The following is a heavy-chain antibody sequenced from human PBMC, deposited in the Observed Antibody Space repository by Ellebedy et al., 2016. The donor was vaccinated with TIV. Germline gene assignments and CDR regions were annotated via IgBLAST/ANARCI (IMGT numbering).Heavy chain of an antibody. CDR2: ISSSSSTI. D-gene: IGHD1-14*01. Sequence: GESLKISCAASGFTFSSYSMNWVRQAPGKGLEWVSYISSSSSTIYYADTVKGRFTISRDNSKNTLYLQMNSLTAEDTAIYYCATKPSYRNFFDYWGQGALVTVPS. J-gene: IGHJ4*02. CDR1: GFTFSSYS. V-gene: IGHV3-48*01. CDR3: ATKPSYRNFFDY.